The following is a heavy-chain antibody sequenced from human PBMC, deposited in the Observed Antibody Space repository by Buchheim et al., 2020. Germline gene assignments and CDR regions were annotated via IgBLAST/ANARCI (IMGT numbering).Heavy chain of an antibody. V-gene: IGHV3-30*03. D-gene: IGHD6-13*01. J-gene: IGHJ4*02. Sequence: QVQLVESGGGVVQPGRSLRLSCAASGFTFSSYGMPWVRQAPGKGLEWVAVISYDGSNNYYADSVKGRFTISRDNSKNTLYLQKNSLRAEDTAVYYCASLAAAEGYWGQGTL. CDR3: ASLAAAEGY. CDR1: GFTFSSYG. CDR2: ISYDGSNN.